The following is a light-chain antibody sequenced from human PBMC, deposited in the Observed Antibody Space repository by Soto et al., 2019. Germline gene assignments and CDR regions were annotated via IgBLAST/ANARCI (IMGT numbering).Light chain of an antibody. CDR3: QQYGVSLYT. CDR1: QSISSSY. J-gene: IGKJ2*01. CDR2: GAF. V-gene: IGKV3-20*01. Sequence: EIVLTQSPSTLSLSPGERATLSCRASQSISSSYLAWYQQKPGQAPRLLIYGAFSMATDIPDRFSGSASGTDFTLTISRLEPEDFAVYYCQQYGVSLYTFGQGTNLEIK.